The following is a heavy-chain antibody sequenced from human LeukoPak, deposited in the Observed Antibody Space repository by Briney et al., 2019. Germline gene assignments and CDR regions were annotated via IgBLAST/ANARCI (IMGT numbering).Heavy chain of an antibody. CDR1: GFTFSSYS. CDR2: ISSSSSHI. V-gene: IGHV3-21*01. CDR3: ARGGCSSASCAFDY. Sequence: PGRSLRLSCAASGFTFSSYSMKWVRQAPGEGLEWVSSISSSSSHIYYADSVKGRFTISRDNAKNSLYLQMNSLRAEDTAVYYCARGGCSSASCAFDYWGQGTLVTVSS. D-gene: IGHD2-2*01. J-gene: IGHJ4*02.